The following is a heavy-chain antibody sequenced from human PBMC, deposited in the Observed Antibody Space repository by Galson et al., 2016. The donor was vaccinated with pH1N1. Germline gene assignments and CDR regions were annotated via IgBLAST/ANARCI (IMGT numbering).Heavy chain of an antibody. D-gene: IGHD6-6*01. CDR3: TKGGSIAAPDEAFDI. CDR1: GFTFISYA. CDR2: ISGSGGNT. J-gene: IGHJ3*02. V-gene: IGHV3-23*01. Sequence: SLRLSCAASGFTFISYAMSWVRQAPGKGLEWVSVISGSGGNTYYGDSVKGRFTISRDNSKNTLYLQMNSLGAEDTAVYYCTKGGSIAAPDEAFDIWGQGTMVTVSS.